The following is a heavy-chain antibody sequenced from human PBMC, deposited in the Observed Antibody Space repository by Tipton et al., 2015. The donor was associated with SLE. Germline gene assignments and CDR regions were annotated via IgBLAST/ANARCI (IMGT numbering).Heavy chain of an antibody. V-gene: IGHV5-51*03. CDR2: IYPGYFDT. Sequence: QSGAEVKKPGESLKISCKGSGYSFTSYWIGWVRQIPGKGLEWLGIIYPGYFDTRYSPSFQGQVTFSADKSISTAYLQWSSLKSSDTAMYYCARANDAFDIWGQGTMVTVSS. CDR3: ARANDAFDI. J-gene: IGHJ3*02. CDR1: GYSFTSYW.